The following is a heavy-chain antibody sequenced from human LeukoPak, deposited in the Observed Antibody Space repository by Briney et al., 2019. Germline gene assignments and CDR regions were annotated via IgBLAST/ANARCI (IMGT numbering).Heavy chain of an antibody. V-gene: IGHV3-30*04. J-gene: IGHJ4*02. CDR1: GFTFSRYG. CDR2: ISYDGSNK. CDR3: AKLTMTTVTYSQDY. Sequence: GGSLRLSCAASGFTFSRYGMHWVRQAPGKGLEWVTAISYDGSNKYYADSVKGRFTISRDNSKNTLYLQMNSLRAGDTAVYYCAKLTMTTVTYSQDYWGQGTLVTVSS. D-gene: IGHD4-17*01.